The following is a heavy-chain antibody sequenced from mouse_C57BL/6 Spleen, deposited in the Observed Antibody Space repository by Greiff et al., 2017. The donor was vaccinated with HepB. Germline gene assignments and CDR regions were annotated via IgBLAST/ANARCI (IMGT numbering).Heavy chain of an antibody. J-gene: IGHJ2*01. CDR2: IHPNSGST. Sequence: QVQLQQPGAELVKPGASVKLSCKASGYTFTSYWMHWVKQRPGQGLEWIGMIHPNSGSTNYNEKFKSKATLTVDKSSSTAYMQLSSLTSEDSAVYYCASSSQFSYCDYWGQGTTLTVSS. D-gene: IGHD6-2*01. CDR3: ASSSQFSYCDY. V-gene: IGHV1-64*01. CDR1: GYTFTSYW.